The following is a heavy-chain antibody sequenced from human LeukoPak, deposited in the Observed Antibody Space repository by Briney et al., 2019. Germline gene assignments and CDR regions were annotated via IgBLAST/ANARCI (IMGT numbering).Heavy chain of an antibody. CDR2: ISGSGGST. CDR1: GFTFSSYA. V-gene: IGHV3-23*01. CDR3: AKTGGYYGSGSPSWFDP. D-gene: IGHD3-10*01. Sequence: GGSLRLSCAASGFTFSSYAMSWVRQAPGKGLEWVSAISGSGGSTYYADSVKGRFTISRDNSKNTLYLQMNSLRAEDTAVYYCAKTGGYYGSGSPSWFDPWGQGTLVTVSS. J-gene: IGHJ5*02.